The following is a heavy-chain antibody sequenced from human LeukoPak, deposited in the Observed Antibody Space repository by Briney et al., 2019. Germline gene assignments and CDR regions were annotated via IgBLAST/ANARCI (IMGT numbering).Heavy chain of an antibody. CDR2: IYPDDSDT. D-gene: IGHD7-27*01. CDR3: ARQNWASGDY. V-gene: IGHV5-51*01. Sequence: GESLKISCKGSGYSFTSYWIGWVRQMPGKGLEWMGIIYPDDSDTTYSPSFRGQVTISADKSISTIYLQWSSLKSSDSAMYYCARQNWASGDYWGQGTLVTVSS. CDR1: GYSFTSYW. J-gene: IGHJ4*02.